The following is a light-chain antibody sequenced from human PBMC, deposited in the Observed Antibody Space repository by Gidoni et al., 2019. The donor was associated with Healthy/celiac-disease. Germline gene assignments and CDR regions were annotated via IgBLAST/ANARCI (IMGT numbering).Light chain of an antibody. CDR2: DAS. CDR1: QSVSSY. V-gene: IGKV3-11*01. Sequence: MVFTQSPATLSLSPGERATLSCSSSQSVSSYLAWYQQKPGQAPRLLIYDASNMATGIPARFSGSGSGTDFTLTISSLEPEDFAVYYCQQRSNWPFTFGGXTKVEIK. J-gene: IGKJ4*01. CDR3: QQRSNWPFT.